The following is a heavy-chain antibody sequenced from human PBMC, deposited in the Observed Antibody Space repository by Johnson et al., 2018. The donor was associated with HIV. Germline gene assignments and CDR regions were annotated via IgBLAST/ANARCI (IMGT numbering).Heavy chain of an antibody. Sequence: VHLVESGGGVVQPGTSLRLSCAASGFTFSTFAMHWVHQAPGKGLEWVAVISYDGTNNQNGDSVKGRFTISRDNSKNTLYLQMNSLRAEDTAVYYCARPAGDFWSGYYDAFEIWGQGTMVTVSS. V-gene: IGHV3-30*04. CDR2: ISYDGTNN. D-gene: IGHD3-3*01. CDR3: ARPAGDFWSGYYDAFEI. CDR1: GFTFSTFA. J-gene: IGHJ3*02.